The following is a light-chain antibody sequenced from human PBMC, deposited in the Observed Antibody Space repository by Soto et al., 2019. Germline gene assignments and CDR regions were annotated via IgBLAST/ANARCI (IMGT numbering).Light chain of an antibody. J-gene: IGKJ1*01. V-gene: IGKV3D-15*01. CDR3: QQYDNWPRT. CDR2: GAS. CDR1: QSVSRY. Sequence: EIVLTQSPATLSLSPGERATLSCRASQSVSRYLAWYQQKPGQAPRLLIYGASSRATGIPDRFSGSGSGTESTLTISSLKSEDFAVYYCQQYDNWPRTFGQGTKVDIK.